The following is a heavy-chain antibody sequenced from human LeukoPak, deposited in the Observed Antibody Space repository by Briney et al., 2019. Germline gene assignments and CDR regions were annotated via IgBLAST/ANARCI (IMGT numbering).Heavy chain of an antibody. D-gene: IGHD2-21*01. CDR3: AKDIHDAFDI. CDR2: IRYDKSNQ. V-gene: IGHV3-30*02. Sequence: PGGSLRLSCAASGLTFSSYGMHWVRQAPRKGLEGVAFIRYDKSNQYYADSVKGRFTISRDNSKNTLYLQMNSLRAEDTAVYYCAKDIHDAFDIWGQGTMVTVSS. J-gene: IGHJ3*02. CDR1: GLTFSSYG.